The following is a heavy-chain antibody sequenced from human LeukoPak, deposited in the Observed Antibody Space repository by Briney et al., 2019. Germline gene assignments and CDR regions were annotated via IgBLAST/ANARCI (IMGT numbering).Heavy chain of an antibody. CDR3: ARGGRGATADDLFDY. V-gene: IGHV3-7*04. Sequence: GGSLRLSCAASGFSLSNYWMNWVRQAPGKGLEWVANIKQDGSEKYYVDSVKGRFTISRDNAKNSLYLQINSLRAEDTAVYYCARGGRGATADDLFDYWGQGTLVTVSS. CDR1: GFSLSNYW. J-gene: IGHJ4*02. D-gene: IGHD1-26*01. CDR2: IKQDGSEK.